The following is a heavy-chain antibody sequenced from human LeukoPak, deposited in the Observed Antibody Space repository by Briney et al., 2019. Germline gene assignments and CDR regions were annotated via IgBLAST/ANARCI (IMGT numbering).Heavy chain of an antibody. D-gene: IGHD6-13*01. Sequence: PGGSLRLSCAASGFTFNDYYMSWIRQAPGKGLEWVSYISASGNTIYYADSVKGRFTISRDNAKNSLYLQMNSLRAEDTAVYYCARAAAGTRAFDVWGQGTMVTVSS. CDR1: GFTFNDYY. CDR3: ARAAAGTRAFDV. V-gene: IGHV3-11*04. J-gene: IGHJ3*01. CDR2: ISASGNTI.